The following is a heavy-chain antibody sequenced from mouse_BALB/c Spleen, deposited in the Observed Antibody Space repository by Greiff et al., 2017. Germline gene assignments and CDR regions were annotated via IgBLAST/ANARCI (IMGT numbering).Heavy chain of an antibody. D-gene: IGHD2-1*01. CDR1: GYTFTSYT. CDR2: INPSSGYT. V-gene: IGHV1-4*01. CDR3: GYGNYAMDY. Sequence: QVHVKQSGAELTRPGASVKMSCKASGYTFTSYTMHWVKQRPGQGLEWIGYINPSSGYTNYNQKFKDKATLTADKSSSTAYMQLSSLTSEDSAVYYCGYGNYAMDYWGQGTSVTVSS. J-gene: IGHJ4*01.